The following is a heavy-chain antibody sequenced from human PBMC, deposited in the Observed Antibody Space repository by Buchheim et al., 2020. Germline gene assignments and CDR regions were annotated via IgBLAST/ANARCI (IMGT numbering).Heavy chain of an antibody. Sequence: QVQLVQYGGGVVQPGRSLRLSCKASGYTFSSHGMQWVRQAPGKGLEWVAVIWADGVTKYYADSVKGRFTISRDISKSTLFLEMNILRGEDTAVYYCARDPQGGYFDYWGQG. V-gene: IGHV3-33*01. D-gene: IGHD1-26*01. CDR3: ARDPQGGYFDY. CDR1: GYTFSSHG. J-gene: IGHJ4*02. CDR2: IWADGVTK.